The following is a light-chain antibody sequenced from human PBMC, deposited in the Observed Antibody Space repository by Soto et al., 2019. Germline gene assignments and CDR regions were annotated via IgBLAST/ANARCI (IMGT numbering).Light chain of an antibody. CDR2: GAS. CDR1: QSVSSNY. Sequence: EIVLTQSPGTLSLSPGERATLSCRASQSVSSNYLDWYQQKPGQARRLLIYGASSRATGIPDRFSGSGSGTDFTLTISRLEPEDFAVYYCQQYGSSPRVTFGGGTKVEIK. V-gene: IGKV3-20*01. J-gene: IGKJ4*01. CDR3: QQYGSSPRVT.